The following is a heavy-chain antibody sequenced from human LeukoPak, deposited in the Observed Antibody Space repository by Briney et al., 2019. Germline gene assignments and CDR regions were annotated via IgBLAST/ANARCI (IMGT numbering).Heavy chain of an antibody. V-gene: IGHV3-23*01. CDR3: ANPIRGDLVVTADWFAA. CDR2: INANSGTR. CDR1: GFAFSLLS. J-gene: IGHJ5*01. Sequence: GGSLRPSCDASGFAFSLLSMIRLRQAPGKGLEWVSTINANSGTRSYAASVRGRFTISRDNSKNTLYLQLNTLRADATAVYYCANPIRGDLVVTADWFAAWGQRGLVVVSS. D-gene: IGHD2-21*02.